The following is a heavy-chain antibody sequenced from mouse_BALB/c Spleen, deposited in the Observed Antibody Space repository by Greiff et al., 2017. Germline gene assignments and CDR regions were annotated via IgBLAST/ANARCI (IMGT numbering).Heavy chain of an antibody. CDR2: INPGSGGT. J-gene: IGHJ3*01. CDR1: GYAFTNYL. V-gene: IGHV1-54*01. D-gene: IGHD1-1*01. CDR3: AIYYGSSWFAY. Sequence: VQLQQSGAELVRPGTSVKVSCKASGYAFTNYLIEWVKQRPGQGLEWIGVINPGSGGTNYNEKFKGKATLTADKSSSTAYMQLSSLTSDDSAVYFCAIYYGSSWFAYWGQGTLVTVSA.